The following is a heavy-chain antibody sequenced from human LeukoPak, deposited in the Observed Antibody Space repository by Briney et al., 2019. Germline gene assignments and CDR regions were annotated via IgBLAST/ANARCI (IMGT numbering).Heavy chain of an antibody. D-gene: IGHD5-18*01. CDR1: GFTVSSNY. Sequence: GGSLRLSCAVSGFTVSSNYMTWVRQAPGKGLEWVSVIYSGGSIYYADSVKGRFTISRDISKNTLYLQMNSLRAEDTAVYYCARGGYSYGNNWFDPWGQGTLVTVSS. J-gene: IGHJ5*02. CDR3: ARGGYSYGNNWFDP. CDR2: IYSGGSI. V-gene: IGHV3-53*01.